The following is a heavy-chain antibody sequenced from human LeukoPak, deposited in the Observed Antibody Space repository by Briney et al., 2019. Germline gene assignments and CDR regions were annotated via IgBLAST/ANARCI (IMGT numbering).Heavy chain of an antibody. CDR2: INHSAST. V-gene: IGHV4-34*01. CDR1: GGSFSGYY. J-gene: IGHJ6*02. CDR3: ARPRETYGGYVSYYYYGLDV. Sequence: SETLSLTCAVYGGSFSGYYWSWIRQPPGKGLEWIGEINHSASTNYNPSLKSRVTISVDTSKNQFSLKLSSVTAADTAVYYCARPRETYGGYVSYYYYGLDVWGQGTTVTVSS. D-gene: IGHD3-16*01.